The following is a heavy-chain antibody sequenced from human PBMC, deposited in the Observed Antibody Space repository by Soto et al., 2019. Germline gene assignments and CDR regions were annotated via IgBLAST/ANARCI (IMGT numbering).Heavy chain of an antibody. CDR1: GYTFTSYG. Sequence: QVQLVQSGAEVKKPGASVKVSSKASGYTFTSYGISWVRQAPGQGLEWMGWISAYNGNTNYAQKLQGRVTMTTDTSTSTAYMELRSLRSDDTAVYYCARDSFRQYTDSDYYGMDVWGQGTTVTVSS. CDR3: ARDSFRQYTDSDYYGMDV. D-gene: IGHD6-6*01. CDR2: ISAYNGNT. V-gene: IGHV1-18*01. J-gene: IGHJ6*02.